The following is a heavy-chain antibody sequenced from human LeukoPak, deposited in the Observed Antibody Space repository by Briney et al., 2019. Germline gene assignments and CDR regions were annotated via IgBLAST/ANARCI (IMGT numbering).Heavy chain of an antibody. Sequence: SETLSLTCTVSGGSINSCYWNWIGQPPWKGLEWIGYIYYSGSTNYNPSLRGRVTISLDTSKKQFSLKLSSVTAADTAIYYCAREGGTVPDYWGQGTLVTVSS. J-gene: IGHJ4*02. CDR3: AREGGTVPDY. V-gene: IGHV4-59*01. CDR1: GGSINSCY. CDR2: IYYSGST. D-gene: IGHD4-17*01.